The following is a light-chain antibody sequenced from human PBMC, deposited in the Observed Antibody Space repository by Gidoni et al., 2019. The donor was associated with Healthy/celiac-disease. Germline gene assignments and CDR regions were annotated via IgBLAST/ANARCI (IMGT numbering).Light chain of an antibody. CDR3: QPSYSTPYT. V-gene: IGKV1-39*01. CDR1: QSISSY. Sequence: DIQMTQSPSSLSASVGDRVTITCRASQSISSYLNWYQQKPGKAPKLLIYAASSLQSGVPSRFSGSGSGTDFTLTISSLQPEDFATHYCQPSYSTPYTFGQGTKLEIK. J-gene: IGKJ2*01. CDR2: AAS.